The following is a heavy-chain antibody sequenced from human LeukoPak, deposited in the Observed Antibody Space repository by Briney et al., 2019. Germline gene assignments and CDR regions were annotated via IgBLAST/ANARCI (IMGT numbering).Heavy chain of an antibody. J-gene: IGHJ5*02. CDR3: AKLTNYDSSGFDP. CDR2: ISGSGGST. CDR1: GFTFSSYA. V-gene: IGHV3-23*01. D-gene: IGHD3-22*01. Sequence: GGSLRLSCAASGFTFSSYAMSWVRQAPGKGLKWVSAISGSGGSTYYADSVKGRFTISRDNSKNTLYLQMDSLRAEDTAVYYCAKLTNYDSSGFDPWGQGTLVTVSS.